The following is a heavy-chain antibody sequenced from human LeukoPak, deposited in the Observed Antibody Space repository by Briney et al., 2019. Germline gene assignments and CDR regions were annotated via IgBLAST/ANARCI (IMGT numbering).Heavy chain of an antibody. V-gene: IGHV4-59*08. CDR1: GGSISSYY. J-gene: IGHJ5*02. CDR2: IYYSGST. CDR3: ARHRAVRAARPGWFDP. Sequence: SETLSLTCTVSGGSISSYYWSWIRQPPGKGLEWIGYIYYSGSTNYNPSLKSRVTKSVDTSKNQFSLKLSSVTAADTAVYYCARHRAVRAARPGWFDPWGQGTLVTVSS. D-gene: IGHD6-6*01.